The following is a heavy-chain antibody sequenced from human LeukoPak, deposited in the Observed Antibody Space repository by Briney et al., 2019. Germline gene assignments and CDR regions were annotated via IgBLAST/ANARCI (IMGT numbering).Heavy chain of an antibody. CDR1: GYTFTSYD. CDR2: MNPNSGNT. CDR3: ARMMDCSGGSCYSYYYGMDV. V-gene: IGHV1-8*01. Sequence: ASVKVSCKASGYTFTSYDINWVRQATGQGLEWMGWMNPNSGNTGYAQKFQGRVTMTRNTSISTAYMELSSLRSEDTAVYYCARMMDCSGGSCYSYYYGMDVWGQGTTVTVSS. D-gene: IGHD2-15*01. J-gene: IGHJ6*02.